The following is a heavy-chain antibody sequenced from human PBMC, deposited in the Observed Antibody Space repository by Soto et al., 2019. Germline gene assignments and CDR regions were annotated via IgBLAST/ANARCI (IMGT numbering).Heavy chain of an antibody. V-gene: IGHV1-69*01. CDR1: GGTFSSYA. Sequence: QVQLVQSGAEVKKPGSSVKVSCKASGGTFSSYAISWVRQAPGQGLEWMGGIIPIFGTANYAQKFQGRVTITADESTSTAYMELRSLRSEDTAVYYCSRDRVSRGWFDPWGQGTLVTVSS. CDR2: IIPIFGTA. CDR3: SRDRVSRGWFDP. D-gene: IGHD3-10*01. J-gene: IGHJ5*02.